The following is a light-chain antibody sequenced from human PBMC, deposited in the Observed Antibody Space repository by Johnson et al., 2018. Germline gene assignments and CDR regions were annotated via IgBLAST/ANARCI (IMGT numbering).Light chain of an antibody. V-gene: IGLV1-51*02. CDR1: SSNIGNNY. CDR3: GTWDSSLSAGNV. CDR2: ENN. Sequence: QSVLTQPPSVSAAPGQKVTISCSGSSSNIGNNYVSWYQQLPGTAPKLLIYENNKRPSGIPDRLSGSKSGTSATLGITGLQTGDEADYYCGTWDSSLSAGNVVGTGTKATVL. J-gene: IGLJ1*01.